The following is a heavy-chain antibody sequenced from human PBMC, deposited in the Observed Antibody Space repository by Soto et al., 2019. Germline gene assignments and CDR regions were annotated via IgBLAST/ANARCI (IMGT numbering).Heavy chain of an antibody. CDR2: INSDGSST. CDR1: GFTFSSYW. Sequence: GGSLRLSCAASGFTFSSYWMHWVRQAPGKGLVWVSRINSDGSSTSYADAVKGRFTISRDNAKNTLYLQMNSLRAEDTAVYYCASDLIVLMVYAIDYWGQGTLVTVSS. V-gene: IGHV3-74*01. J-gene: IGHJ4*02. D-gene: IGHD2-8*01. CDR3: ASDLIVLMVYAIDY.